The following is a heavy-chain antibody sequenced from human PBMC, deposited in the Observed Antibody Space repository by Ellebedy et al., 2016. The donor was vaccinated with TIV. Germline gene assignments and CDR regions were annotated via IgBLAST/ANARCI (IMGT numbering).Heavy chain of an antibody. CDR3: ARDAKSGYVTGVNWFDP. Sequence: GESLKISCAASGFSFRKCRLNWVRQAPGKGLEWVSSISSSGGYIYYADSVKGRFTISRDNAKNSLYLQMNSLRAEDTAVYYCARDAKSGYVTGVNWFDPWGQGTLVTVSS. J-gene: IGHJ5*02. V-gene: IGHV3-21*01. CDR2: ISSSGGYI. D-gene: IGHD5-12*01. CDR1: GFSFRKCR.